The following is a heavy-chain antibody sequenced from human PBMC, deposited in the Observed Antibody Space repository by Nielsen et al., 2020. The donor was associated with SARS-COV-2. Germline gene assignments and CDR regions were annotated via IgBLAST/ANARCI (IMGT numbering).Heavy chain of an antibody. CDR2: FDPEDGET. D-gene: IGHD2-21*02. J-gene: IGHJ3*02. V-gene: IGHV1-24*01. CDR3: ARGWGYCGGDCYPEGAFDI. Sequence: ASVKVSCKVSGYTLTELSMHWVRQAPGKGLEWMGGFDPEDGETIYAQKFQGRVTMTEDTSTDTAYMELSSLRSEDTAVYYCARGWGYCGGDCYPEGAFDIWGQGTMVTVSS. CDR1: GYTLTELS.